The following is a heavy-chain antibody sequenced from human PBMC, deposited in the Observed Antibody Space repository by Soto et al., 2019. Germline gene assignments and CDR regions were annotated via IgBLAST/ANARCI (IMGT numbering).Heavy chain of an antibody. CDR1: GGSISSYY. D-gene: IGHD6-19*01. CDR2: IYYSGST. CDR3: ERDQGSGWSDY. V-gene: IGHV4-59*01. Sequence: QVQLQESGPGLVKPSETLSLTCTVSGGSISSYYWSWIRQPPGKGLEWIGYIYYSGSTNYNPSLKSRVTISVDTSKNQFSLKLSSVTAADTAVYYCERDQGSGWSDYWGQGTLVTVSS. J-gene: IGHJ4*02.